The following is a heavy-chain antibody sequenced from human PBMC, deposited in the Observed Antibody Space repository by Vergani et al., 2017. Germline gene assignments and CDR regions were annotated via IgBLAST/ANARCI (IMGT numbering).Heavy chain of an antibody. V-gene: IGHV4-39*01. D-gene: IGHD6-19*01. CDR3: AGHSTVEWLVKLGWIDP. CDR2: VFYGGRT. Sequence: QMQLQESGPGLVKPSETLSLSCTVSGDSISTSSYAWGWIRQPPGKTLEWIGTVFYGGRTSYNPSLKSRVTLSLDTSKNQFSLKLSSVTAADTAVYFCAGHSTVEWLVKLGWIDPWGQGILVTVSS. CDR1: GDSISTSSYA. J-gene: IGHJ5*02.